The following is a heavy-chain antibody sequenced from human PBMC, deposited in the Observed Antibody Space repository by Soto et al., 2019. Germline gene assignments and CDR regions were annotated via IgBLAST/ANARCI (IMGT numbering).Heavy chain of an antibody. CDR2: IYHSGTT. Sequence: SETLSLTCTVSGGSIGNDDYSWSWVRQPPGKGLEWIGYIYHSGTTYYNPSLTSRVTISVDGSNNQFSLKLTSMTAADTAVYYCATVIPGNRYFAYWGQGILVTVSS. CDR1: GGSIGNDDYS. J-gene: IGHJ4*02. D-gene: IGHD3-16*02. V-gene: IGHV4-30-2*01. CDR3: ATVIPGNRYFAY.